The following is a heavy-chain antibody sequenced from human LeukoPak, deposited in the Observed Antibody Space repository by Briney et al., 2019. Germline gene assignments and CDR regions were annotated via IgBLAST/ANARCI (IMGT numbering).Heavy chain of an antibody. D-gene: IGHD1-26*01. CDR1: GFTFRSCW. J-gene: IGHJ4*02. CDR2: IKEDESAK. V-gene: IGHV3-7*01. CDR3: ARNVGGSLDY. Sequence: GGSLRLSCAASGFTFRSCWMAWVRQAPGKGLEWVANIKEDESAKHQADSVKGRFTISRDNAQNSVYLQMSSLRGDDTAVYYCARNVGGSLDYWGQGTLVTVSS.